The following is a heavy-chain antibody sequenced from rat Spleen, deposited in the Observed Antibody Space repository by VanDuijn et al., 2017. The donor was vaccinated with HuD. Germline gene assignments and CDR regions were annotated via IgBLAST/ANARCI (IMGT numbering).Heavy chain of an antibody. CDR2: INTDSGST. V-gene: IGHV5-58*01. CDR3: AKGAPFDY. CDR1: GFTFSGYW. Sequence: EVQLVETGGGLVQPGRSLKLSCVASGFTFSGYWMFWIRQAPGKGLEWVSSINTDSGSTYYPDSVKGRFTISRDNAENTVYLQMNSLRSEDTATYYCAKGAPFDYWGQGVMVTVSS. J-gene: IGHJ2*01. D-gene: IGHD4-1*01.